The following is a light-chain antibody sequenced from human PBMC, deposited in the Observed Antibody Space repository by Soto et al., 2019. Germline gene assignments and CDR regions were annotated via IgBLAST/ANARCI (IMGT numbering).Light chain of an antibody. Sequence: EIVLTQSPASLSVSPEDRVTPSCMASQSVGRNLAWYHQPPGQAPRLLIYDASSRATGVPARFSGSGSGTDFTLTISSLQPEDFATYYCQQSYSTPITCGQGTRLEIK. CDR3: QQSYSTPIT. V-gene: IGKV3-15*01. CDR1: QSVGRN. CDR2: DAS. J-gene: IGKJ5*01.